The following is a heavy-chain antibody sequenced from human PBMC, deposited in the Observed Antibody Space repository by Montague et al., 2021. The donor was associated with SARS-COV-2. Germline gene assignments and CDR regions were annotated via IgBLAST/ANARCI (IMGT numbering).Heavy chain of an antibody. Sequence: SETLSLTCAVYGGSFSDYYWSWIRQSPGKGLEWIGEMHQSGATNYNPSLKSRATISVDTPNSQLSLRLNFVTAADTGLYYCATLKRPEYYNSGYYYFDSWGQGTLVTVSS. CDR1: GGSFSDYY. J-gene: IGHJ4*02. CDR2: MHQSGAT. CDR3: ATLKRPEYYNSGYYYFDS. V-gene: IGHV4-34*01. D-gene: IGHD3-22*01.